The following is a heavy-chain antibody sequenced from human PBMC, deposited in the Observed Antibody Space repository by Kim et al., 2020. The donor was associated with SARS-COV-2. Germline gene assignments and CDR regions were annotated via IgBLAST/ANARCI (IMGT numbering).Heavy chain of an antibody. J-gene: IGHJ3*02. CDR3: ARITVADAFDI. D-gene: IGHD3-16*01. V-gene: IGHV4-59*01. CDR2: T. Sequence: TNYNRSLKSRVTISVDTYKNQFSLKLSSVTAADTAVYYCARITVADAFDIWGQGTMVTVSS.